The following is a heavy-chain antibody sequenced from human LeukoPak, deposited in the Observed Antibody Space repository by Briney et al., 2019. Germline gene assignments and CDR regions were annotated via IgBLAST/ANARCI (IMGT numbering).Heavy chain of an antibody. CDR2: ISSSRTT. D-gene: IGHD2-15*01. J-gene: IGHJ4*02. CDR1: GFPFSSYS. CDR3: TSNYCSGGSCYLY. Sequence: GGSLRLSCAASGFPFSSYSMNWVRQAPGEGLEWVSYISSSRTTSYADSVKGRFTISRDNAKNSLHLQMNSLKTEDTAVYYCTSNYCSGGSCYLYWGQGTLVTVSS. V-gene: IGHV3-48*01.